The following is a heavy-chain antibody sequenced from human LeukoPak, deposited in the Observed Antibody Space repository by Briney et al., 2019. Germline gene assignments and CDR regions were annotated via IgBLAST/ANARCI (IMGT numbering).Heavy chain of an antibody. J-gene: IGHJ4*02. V-gene: IGHV4-59*12. CDR3: ASGVREYYGSGSYLDY. Sequence: SETLSLTCAVTGVSTSSNSWTWMRQPPGKGLEWIGTYYNSGSTNYDPSLKSRATISVDTSRNQFSLKLSSVTAADTAVYYCASGVREYYGSGSYLDYWGQGTLVTVSS. CDR2: YYNSGST. CDR1: GVSTSSNS. D-gene: IGHD3-10*01.